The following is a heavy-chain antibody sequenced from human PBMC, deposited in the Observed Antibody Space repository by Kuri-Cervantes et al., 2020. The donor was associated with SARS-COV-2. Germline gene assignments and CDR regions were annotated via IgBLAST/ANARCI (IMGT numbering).Heavy chain of an antibody. CDR1: GGTFSSYA. Sequence: SVKVSCKASGGTFSSYAISWVRQAPGQGLEWMGGIIPIFGTANYAQKFQGRVTITADKSTSTAYMELSSLRSEDTAVYYCARDLYYYDSSGPEGYYYYYGMDVWGQGTTVTVSS. CDR2: IIPIFGTA. D-gene: IGHD3-22*01. CDR3: ARDLYYYDSSGPEGYYYYYGMDV. V-gene: IGHV1-69*06. J-gene: IGHJ6*02.